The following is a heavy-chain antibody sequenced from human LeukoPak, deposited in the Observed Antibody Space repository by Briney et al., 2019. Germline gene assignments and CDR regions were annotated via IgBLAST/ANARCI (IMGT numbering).Heavy chain of an antibody. J-gene: IGHJ5*01. D-gene: IGHD5-18*01. CDR3: ARDLRWDNTAMVSNWFDS. Sequence: PSETLSLTCTVSGGSISSGYSYWSWLRQPPGKGLEWFGYIYYSGSTYYNPSLKSRVTISVATSQNQFSLKLSSVTAADTAVYYCARDLRWDNTAMVSNWFDSWGQGTLVTVSS. CDR2: IYYSGST. V-gene: IGHV4-30-4*01. CDR1: GGSISSGYSY.